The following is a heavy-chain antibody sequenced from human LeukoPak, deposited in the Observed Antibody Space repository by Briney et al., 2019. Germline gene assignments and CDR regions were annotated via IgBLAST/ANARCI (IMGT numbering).Heavy chain of an antibody. CDR3: ARGSLSTALDYYYYMDV. CDR1: GGSISSYY. V-gene: IGHV4-59*01. CDR2: IYYSGST. D-gene: IGHD3-10*01. J-gene: IGHJ6*03. Sequence: SETLSPTCTVSGGSISSYYWSWIRQAPGKGLEWIGYIYYSGSTNYNPSLKSRVTISVDTSKNEFSLKLSSVTAADTAVYYCARGSLSTALDYYYYMDVWGKGTTVTVSS.